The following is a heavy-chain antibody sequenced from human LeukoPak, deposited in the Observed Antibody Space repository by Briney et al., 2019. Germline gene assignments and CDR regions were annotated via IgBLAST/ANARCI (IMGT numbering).Heavy chain of an antibody. CDR1: GFTFSSYG. D-gene: IGHD6-19*01. CDR3: ARSRSSGWYVDAFDI. Sequence: GGSLRLSCAASGFTFSSYGMHWVRQAPGKGLEWVAFIRYDGSNKYYADSVKGRFTISRDNSKNTLYLQMNSLRAEDTAVYYCARSRSSGWYVDAFDIWGQGTMVTVSS. J-gene: IGHJ3*02. CDR2: IRYDGSNK. V-gene: IGHV3-30*02.